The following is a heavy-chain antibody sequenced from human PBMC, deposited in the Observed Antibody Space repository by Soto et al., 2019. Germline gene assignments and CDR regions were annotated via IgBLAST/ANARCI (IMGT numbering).Heavy chain of an antibody. CDR1: GFTFNNAR. CDR2: IDGGKT. CDR3: TSHADAKVGTLSY. Sequence: EVQLVESGGALVEPGGSLRLSCAASGFTFNNARMSWVRQAPGKGLAWVGRIDGGKTDFAAPVEGRFTFSRDDSRNTLFLQMNCLKTEDTGVYYCTSHADAKVGTLSYWGQGTLVPVSS. V-gene: IGHV3-15*02. J-gene: IGHJ4*02. D-gene: IGHD1-26*01.